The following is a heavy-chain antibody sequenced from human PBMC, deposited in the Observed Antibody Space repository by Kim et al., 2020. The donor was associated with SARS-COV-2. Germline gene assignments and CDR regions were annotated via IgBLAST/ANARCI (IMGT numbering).Heavy chain of an antibody. J-gene: IGHJ4*02. Sequence: SVKVSCKASGGTFSSYAISWVRQAPGQGLEWMGGIIPIFGTANYAQKFQGRVTITADESTSTAYMELSSLRSEDTAVYYCAFLPALGRMDYYGSGSYLSVWGQGTLVTVSS. CDR1: GGTFSSYA. CDR3: AFLPALGRMDYYGSGSYLSV. CDR2: IIPIFGTA. V-gene: IGHV1-69*13. D-gene: IGHD3-10*01.